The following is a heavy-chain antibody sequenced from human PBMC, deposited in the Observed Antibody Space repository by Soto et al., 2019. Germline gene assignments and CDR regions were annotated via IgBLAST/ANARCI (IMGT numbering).Heavy chain of an antibody. V-gene: IGHV3-74*01. D-gene: IGHD3-22*01. Sequence: GGSLRLSCAASGFIFNTYWMHWVRQAPGKGLVWISRINSDGSIADYADSVRGRITISRDNTKNTVYLQMNSLRAEDTAMYYCTTDRGYLTFDYWGPGTLVIVSS. CDR2: INSDGSIA. CDR3: TTDRGYLTFDY. J-gene: IGHJ4*02. CDR1: GFIFNTYW.